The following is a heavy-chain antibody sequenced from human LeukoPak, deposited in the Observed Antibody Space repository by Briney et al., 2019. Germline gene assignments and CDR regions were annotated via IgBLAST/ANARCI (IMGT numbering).Heavy chain of an antibody. J-gene: IGHJ6*02. CDR3: ARDINYDFWSGSNYYGMDV. Sequence: ASVTVSFTATGFTFTNYDINWVRQATGQGLEWMGWMNPINGNTGYAQKLQGRVTMTTDTSTSTAYMELRSLRSDDTAVYYCARDINYDFWSGSNYYGMDVWGQGTTVTVSS. V-gene: IGHV1-8*01. CDR2: MNPINGNT. CDR1: GFTFTNYD. D-gene: IGHD3-3*01.